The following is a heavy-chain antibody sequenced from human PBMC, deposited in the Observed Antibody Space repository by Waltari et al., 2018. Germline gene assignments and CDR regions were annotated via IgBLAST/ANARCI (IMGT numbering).Heavy chain of an antibody. J-gene: IGHJ3*01. Sequence: EVQLLQSAAELKKPGTTAGIVCNVTGYTSSDYYIHWVQQDLGKGPRWTGLVDTECSDTICAGNYQGRVTMSTDTSTDTTFMAPSSLGSESTAVFDCATALGDSSAASRPFDFWGQGTMITVSS. D-gene: IGHD6-19*01. V-gene: IGHV1-69-2*01. CDR3: ATALGDSSAASRPFDF. CDR1: GYTSSDYY. CDR2: VDTECSDT.